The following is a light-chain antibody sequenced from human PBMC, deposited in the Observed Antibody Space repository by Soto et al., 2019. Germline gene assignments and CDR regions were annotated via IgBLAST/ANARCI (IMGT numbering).Light chain of an antibody. CDR1: SSDVGGYNY. CDR2: EVS. J-gene: IGLJ1*01. CDR3: SSYTSSSTRV. Sequence: QSVLTQPASVSGSPGRSITISCTGTSSDVGGYNYVSWYQQHPGKAPKLMIYEVSNRPSGVSNRFSGSKSGNTASLTISGVQAEDEADYYCSSYTSSSTRVFATGTKVTVL. V-gene: IGLV2-14*01.